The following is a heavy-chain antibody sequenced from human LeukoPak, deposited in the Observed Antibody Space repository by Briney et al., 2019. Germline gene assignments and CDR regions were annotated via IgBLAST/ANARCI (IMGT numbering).Heavy chain of an antibody. V-gene: IGHV3-53*01. D-gene: IGHD3-10*01. CDR2: IYSDNT. CDR3: ARDLAAITMVRGRIPAPLGY. CDR1: GFTVSNNS. J-gene: IGHJ4*02. Sequence: PGGSLRLSCTVSGFTVSNNSMSWVRQAPGKGLEWVSFIYSDNTHYSDAAKGRFTISRDNSKNTLYLKMNSLRAEDTAVYYCARDLAAITMVRGRIPAPLGYWGQGTLVTVSS.